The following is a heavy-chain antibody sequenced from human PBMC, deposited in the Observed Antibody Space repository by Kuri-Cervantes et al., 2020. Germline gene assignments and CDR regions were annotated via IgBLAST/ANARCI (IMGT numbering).Heavy chain of an antibody. CDR3: ARGGGYNFDYFDY. CDR2: ISYDGSNK. D-gene: IGHD5-24*01. CDR1: GFTFSSYG. J-gene: IGHJ4*02. Sequence: GESLKISCAASGFTFSSYGMHWVRQAPGKGLEWVAVISYDGSNKYYADSVKGRFTISRDNSKNTLYLQMNSLRAEDTAVYYCARGGGYNFDYFDYWGQGTLVTVSS. V-gene: IGHV3-30*03.